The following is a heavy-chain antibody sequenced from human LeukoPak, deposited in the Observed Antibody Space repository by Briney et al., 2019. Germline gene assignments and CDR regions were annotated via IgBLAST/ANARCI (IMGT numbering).Heavy chain of an antibody. CDR2: IIPIFGIA. J-gene: IGHJ4*02. CDR3: ARELSYCGGDCYSIPDY. Sequence: GVSVKVSCKAPGGTFSSYAISWVRQAPGQGLEWMGRIIPIFGIANYAQKFQGRVTITADKSTSTAYMELSSLRSEDTAVYYCARELSYCGGDCYSIPDYWGQGTLVTVSS. V-gene: IGHV1-69*04. D-gene: IGHD2-21*02. CDR1: GGTFSSYA.